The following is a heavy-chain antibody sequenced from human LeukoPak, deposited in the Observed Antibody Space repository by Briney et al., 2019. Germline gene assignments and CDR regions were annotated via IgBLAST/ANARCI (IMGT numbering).Heavy chain of an antibody. Sequence: PSETLSLTCTVSGGSISSYYWSWIRQPPGKGLEWIGYIYYSGSTNYNPSLKSRVTISVDTSKNQFSLKLSSVTAADTAVYYCARRGYSSSFDDWFDPWGQGTLVTVSS. CDR1: GGSISSYY. D-gene: IGHD6-6*01. CDR3: ARRGYSSSFDDWFDP. V-gene: IGHV4-59*08. CDR2: IYYSGST. J-gene: IGHJ5*02.